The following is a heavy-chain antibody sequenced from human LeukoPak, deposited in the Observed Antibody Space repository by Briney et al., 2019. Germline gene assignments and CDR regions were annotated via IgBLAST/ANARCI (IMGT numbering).Heavy chain of an antibody. Sequence: GGSLRLSCAASGFTFGNYAMSWVRQAPGKGLEWVAVISYDGSNKYYADSVKGRFTISRDNSKNTLYLQMNSLRAEDTAVYYCARAYYLKLYDYWGQGTLVTVSS. CDR2: ISYDGSNK. J-gene: IGHJ4*02. CDR3: ARAYYLKLYDY. V-gene: IGHV3-30-3*01. CDR1: GFTFGNYA. D-gene: IGHD3-10*01.